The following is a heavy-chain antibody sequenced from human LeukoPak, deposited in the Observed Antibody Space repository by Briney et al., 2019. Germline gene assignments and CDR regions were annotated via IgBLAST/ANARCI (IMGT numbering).Heavy chain of an antibody. D-gene: IGHD3-10*01. CDR1: GYTFTGYY. Sequence: ASVKVSCKASGYTFTGYYMHWVRQAPGQGLEWMGWINPNSGGTNYAQKFQGWVTMTRDTSISTAYMELSRLRSEDTAVYYCAVGYGSGVTLPYYYYYGMDVWGQGTTVTVSS. CDR2: INPNSGGT. V-gene: IGHV1-2*04. CDR3: AVGYGSGVTLPYYYYYGMDV. J-gene: IGHJ6*02.